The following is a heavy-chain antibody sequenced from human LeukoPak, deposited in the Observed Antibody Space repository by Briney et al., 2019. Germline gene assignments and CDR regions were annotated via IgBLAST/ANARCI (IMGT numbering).Heavy chain of an antibody. CDR2: IYYSGST. CDR1: GGSISSYY. Sequence: PSETLSLTCTVSGGSISSYYWSWIRQPPGKGLEWIGYIYYSGSTNYKPSLKSRVTISVDTSKNQFSLKLSSVTAADTAVYYCARTTRASLYYFDYWGQGTLVTVSS. D-gene: IGHD1-14*01. CDR3: ARTTRASLYYFDY. V-gene: IGHV4-59*01. J-gene: IGHJ4*02.